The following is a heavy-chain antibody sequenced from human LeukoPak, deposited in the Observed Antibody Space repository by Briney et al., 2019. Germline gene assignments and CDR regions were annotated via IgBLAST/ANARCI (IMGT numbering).Heavy chain of an antibody. CDR1: GGSISNHY. D-gene: IGHD5-18*01. CDR3: ARVTGYSYGSPYFDY. CDR2: VHYSRGT. J-gene: IGHJ4*02. Sequence: SETLSLTCTVSGGSISNHYCNWIRQSPGKELEWIGYVHYSRGTNYNPSLKSRVTISLDTSKNQFFLQLSSVTAADTAVYHCARVTGYSYGSPYFDYWGQGTLVTVSS. V-gene: IGHV4-59*11.